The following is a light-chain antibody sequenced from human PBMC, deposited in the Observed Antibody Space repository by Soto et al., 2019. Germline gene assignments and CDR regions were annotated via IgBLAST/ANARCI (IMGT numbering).Light chain of an antibody. J-gene: IGKJ5*01. CDR3: HHRCYCPPIP. Sequence: DIVLTQSPGTLPMTTREGATLSCRVSQSVNNFFAWYQQKPGQSPRLLIYDASNSSTGIPSRFSGSGSETDFTLTITSLDPEDFAVYYCHHRCYCPPIPFGQGTRPAI. CDR2: DAS. CDR1: QSVNNF. V-gene: IGKV3-11*01.